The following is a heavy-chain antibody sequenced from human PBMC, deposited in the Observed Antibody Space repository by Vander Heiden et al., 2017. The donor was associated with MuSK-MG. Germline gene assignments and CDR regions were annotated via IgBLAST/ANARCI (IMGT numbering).Heavy chain of an antibody. CDR3: TNLGLLWFGELFLDY. J-gene: IGHJ4*02. CDR2: IRSKAYGGTT. D-gene: IGHD3-10*01. Sequence: APGKGLEWVGFIRSKAYGGTTEYAASVKGRFTISRDDSKSIAYLQMNSLKTEDTAVYYCTNLGLLWFGELFLDYWGQGTLVTVSS. V-gene: IGHV3-49*02.